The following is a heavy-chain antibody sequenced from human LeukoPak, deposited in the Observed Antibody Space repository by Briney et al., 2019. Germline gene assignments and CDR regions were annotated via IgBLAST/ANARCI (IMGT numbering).Heavy chain of an antibody. D-gene: IGHD3-22*01. CDR2: ISAYNGNT. CDR1: GYTFTSYG. V-gene: IGHV1-18*01. Sequence: GASVKVSCKASGYTFTSYGISWVRQAPGQGLEWMGWISAYNGNTNYAQKLQGRVTMTKDTSTSTAYMELRSLRSGETAVYNCERICYSIGYCNYWGQGTPVTVSS. CDR3: ERICYSIGYCNY. J-gene: IGHJ4*02.